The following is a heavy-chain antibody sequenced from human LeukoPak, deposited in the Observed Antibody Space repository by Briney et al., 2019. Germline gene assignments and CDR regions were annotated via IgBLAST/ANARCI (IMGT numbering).Heavy chain of an antibody. CDR1: GYTFTSYD. CDR3: ARTGLGYYDSSGYSEIVY. J-gene: IGHJ4*02. Sequence: ASVKVSCKASGYTFTSYDINWARQATGQGLEWMGWMNPNSGNTGYAQKSQGRVTMTRNTSISTAYMELSSLRSEDTAVYYCARTGLGYYDSSGYSEIVYWGQGTLVTVSS. D-gene: IGHD3-22*01. CDR2: MNPNSGNT. V-gene: IGHV1-8*01.